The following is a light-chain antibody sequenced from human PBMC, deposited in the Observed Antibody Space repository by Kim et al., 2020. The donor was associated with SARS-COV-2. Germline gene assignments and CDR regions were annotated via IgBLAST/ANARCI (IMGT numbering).Light chain of an antibody. CDR2: GEN. CDR3: NSRDTSGYRLL. CDR1: SLRNYY. Sequence: SSELTQDPAVSVALGQTVRITCQGDSLRNYYGAWYHQKPGQAPVLVIHGENDRPSGIPDRFSGSNSGDTASLTITGAQAEDEGDYYCNSRDTSGYRLLFGGGTKLTVL. J-gene: IGLJ2*01. V-gene: IGLV3-19*01.